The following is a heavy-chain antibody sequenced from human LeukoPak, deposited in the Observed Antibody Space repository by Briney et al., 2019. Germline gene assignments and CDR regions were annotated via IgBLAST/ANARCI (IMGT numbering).Heavy chain of an antibody. CDR1: GFTFSSYG. D-gene: IGHD3-22*01. J-gene: IGHJ3*02. Sequence: PGGSLRLSCAASGFTFSSYGMHWVRQAPGKGLEWVANIKQDGSEKYYVDSVKGRFTISRDNAKNSLYLQMNSLRAEDTAVYYCARDGADGTMIVGDDAFDIWGQGTMVTVSS. CDR3: ARDGADGTMIVGDDAFDI. CDR2: IKQDGSEK. V-gene: IGHV3-7*01.